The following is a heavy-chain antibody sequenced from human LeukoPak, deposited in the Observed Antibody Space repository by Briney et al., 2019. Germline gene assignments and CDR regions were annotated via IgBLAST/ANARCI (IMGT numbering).Heavy chain of an antibody. Sequence: GGSLRLSCAASGFTFSDYYMTWIRQAPGKGLEWVSFISSSGSTIYYADSVKGRFTMSRDNAKNSLYLQMNSLRAEDTAVYYCARAATTDAFDIWGQGTMVTVSS. J-gene: IGHJ3*02. CDR2: ISSSGSTI. CDR1: GFTFSDYY. CDR3: ARAATTDAFDI. V-gene: IGHV3-11*04. D-gene: IGHD6-25*01.